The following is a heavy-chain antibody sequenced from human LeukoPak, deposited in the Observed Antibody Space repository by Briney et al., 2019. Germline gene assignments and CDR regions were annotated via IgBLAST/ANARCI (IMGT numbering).Heavy chain of an antibody. V-gene: IGHV3-21*01. D-gene: IGHD2-15*01. CDR2: ISSSSSYI. J-gene: IGHJ4*02. CDR1: GFTFSSYS. CDR3: ARDSIARLTRVVVVAATPPFDY. Sequence: GGSLRLSCAAPGFTFSSYSMNWVRQAPGKGLEWVSSISSSSSYIYYADSVKGRFTISRDNAKNSLYLQMNSLRAEDTAVYYCARDSIARLTRVVVVAATPPFDYWGQGTLVTVSS.